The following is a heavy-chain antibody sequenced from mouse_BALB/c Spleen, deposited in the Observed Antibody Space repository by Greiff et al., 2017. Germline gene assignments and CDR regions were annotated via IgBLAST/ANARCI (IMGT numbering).Heavy chain of an antibody. D-gene: IGHD2-3*01. CDR3: ARGYYAHWYFDV. CDR2: INPYNDGT. V-gene: IGHV1-14*01. J-gene: IGHJ1*01. Sequence: EVQLQESGPELVKPGASVKMSCKASGYTFTSYVMHWVKQKPGQGLEWIGYINPYNDGTKYNEKFKGKATLTSDKSSSTAYMELSSLTSEDSAVYYCARGYYAHWYFDVWGAGTTVTVSS. CDR1: GYTFTSYV.